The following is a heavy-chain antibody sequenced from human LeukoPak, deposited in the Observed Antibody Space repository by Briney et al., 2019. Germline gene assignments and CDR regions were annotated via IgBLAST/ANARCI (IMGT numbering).Heavy chain of an antibody. D-gene: IGHD3-22*01. CDR1: GSTFDDYA. CDR2: ISGVGGST. CDR3: AKTGPTEYYDSRHWYFDL. V-gene: IGHV3-43*02. Sequence: GGSLRLSCAAPGSTFDDYAMHWVRQAPGKGLGWVSLISGVGGSTYYADSVKGRFTISRDNSKNSLYLQMNSLRTEDTALYYCAKTGPTEYYDSRHWYFDLWGRGTLVTVSS. J-gene: IGHJ2*01.